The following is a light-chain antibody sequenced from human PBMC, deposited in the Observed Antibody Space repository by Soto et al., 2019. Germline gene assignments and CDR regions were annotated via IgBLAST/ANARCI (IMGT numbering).Light chain of an antibody. V-gene: IGLV1-44*01. CDR1: SSNIGSNT. J-gene: IGLJ7*01. Sequence: QSVLTQPPSASGTPGQRVTISCSGSSSNIGSNTVNWYQQLPGKAPKLLIYSNDQRPSGVPDRFSGSKSDTSASQAISGLQSDDEADYYCAAGDDSLNGFAVFGGGTQLTVL. CDR2: SND. CDR3: AAGDDSLNGFAV.